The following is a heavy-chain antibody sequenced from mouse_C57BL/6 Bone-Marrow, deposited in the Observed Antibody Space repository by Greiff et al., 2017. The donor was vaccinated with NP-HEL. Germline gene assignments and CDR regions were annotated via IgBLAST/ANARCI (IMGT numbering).Heavy chain of an antibody. J-gene: IGHJ3*01. V-gene: IGHV1-50*01. CDR3: ARYDYDDGAWFAY. CDR2: IDPSDSYT. D-gene: IGHD2-4*01. Sequence: QVHVKQSGAELVKPGASVKLSCKASGYTFTSYWMQWVKQRPGQGLEWIGEIDPSDSYTNYNQKFKGKATLTVDTSSSTAYMQLSSLTSEDSAVYYCARYDYDDGAWFAYWGQGTLVTVSA. CDR1: GYTFTSYW.